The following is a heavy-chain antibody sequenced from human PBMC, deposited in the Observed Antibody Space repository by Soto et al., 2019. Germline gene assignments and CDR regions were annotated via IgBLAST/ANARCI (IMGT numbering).Heavy chain of an antibody. CDR2: ISGSGGST. Sequence: PGGSLRLSCAASGFTFSIYAMSWVRQGPGKGLEWVSAISGSGGSTYYADSVKGRFTISRDNSKNTLYLQMNSLRAEDTAVYYCARAGNFYDSSGYYSYWGQGTLVTVSS. J-gene: IGHJ4*02. CDR1: GFTFSIYA. CDR3: ARAGNFYDSSGYYSY. V-gene: IGHV3-23*01. D-gene: IGHD3-22*01.